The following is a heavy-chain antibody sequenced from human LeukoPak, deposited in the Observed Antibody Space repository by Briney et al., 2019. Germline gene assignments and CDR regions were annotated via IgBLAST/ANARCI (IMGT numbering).Heavy chain of an antibody. CDR3: ATKQWLAPPPDS. CDR1: GFTFSKYW. CDR2: INTDGTVT. D-gene: IGHD6-19*01. J-gene: IGHJ4*02. V-gene: IGHV3-74*01. Sequence: GGSLRLSCAASGFTFSKYWMLWVRQAPGKGLESVSRINTDGTVTTYADSVKGRFTVSRDNADNTMFLQKNSVRDEDTAVYYCATKQWLAPPPDSWGQGTPVTVSS.